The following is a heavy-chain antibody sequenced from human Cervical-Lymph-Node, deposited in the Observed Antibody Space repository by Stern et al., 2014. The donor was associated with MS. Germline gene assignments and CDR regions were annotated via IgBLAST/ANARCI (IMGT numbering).Heavy chain of an antibody. CDR1: GYTFTGYY. V-gene: IGHV1-2*04. Sequence: QVQLMQSGAEVKKPGASVKVSCKASGYTFTGYYMHWVRQAPGQGLEWMGWINPNSGGTNYAQKFQGWVTMTRDTSISTAYMELSRLRSDDTAVYYCARDNRIAVAGTYYYYGMDVWGQGTTVTVSS. CDR3: ARDNRIAVAGTYYYYGMDV. D-gene: IGHD6-19*01. J-gene: IGHJ6*02. CDR2: INPNSGGT.